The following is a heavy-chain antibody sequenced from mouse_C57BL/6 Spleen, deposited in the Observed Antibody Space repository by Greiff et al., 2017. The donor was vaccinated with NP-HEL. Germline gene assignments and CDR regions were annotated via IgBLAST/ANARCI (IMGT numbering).Heavy chain of an antibody. D-gene: IGHD2-1*01. Sequence: VHVKQSVAELVRPGASVKLSCTASGYTITNTYIHWVKQRPEQGLEWIGMIYPASGNTKYDEKFQGKATITADTSSNTAYLQLSSLTSEDTAFYCCTWRGNYADFAYWGQGTLVTVSA. CDR1: GYTITNTY. V-gene: IGHV14-3*01. J-gene: IGHJ3*01. CDR2: IYPASGNT. CDR3: TWRGNYADFAY.